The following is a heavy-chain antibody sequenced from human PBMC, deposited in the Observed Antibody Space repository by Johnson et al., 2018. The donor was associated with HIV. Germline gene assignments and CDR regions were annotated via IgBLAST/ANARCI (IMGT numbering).Heavy chain of an antibody. CDR1: GFTFSDYY. V-gene: IGHV3-66*01. Sequence: VQLVESGGGLVKPGGSLRLSCAASGFTFSDYYMSWIRQAPGKGLEWVSVIYSGGSTYYVDSVKGRFTISRDNSKSTLYLQMNSLKTEDTAVYYCTTDPWWNGYHAFDIWGQGTMVTVSS. CDR3: TTDPWWNGYHAFDI. J-gene: IGHJ3*02. D-gene: IGHD1-1*01. CDR2: IYSGGST.